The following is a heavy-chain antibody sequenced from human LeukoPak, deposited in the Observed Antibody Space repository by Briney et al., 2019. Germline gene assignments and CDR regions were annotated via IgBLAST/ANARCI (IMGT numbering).Heavy chain of an antibody. CDR1: GGYISSYY. D-gene: IGHD2-15*01. CDR2: IYYSEST. CDR3: ARTRAGYCSGGSCPDYYYYGMDV. J-gene: IGHJ6*02. Sequence: TSETLSLTCTVSGGYISSYYWSWIRPPPGKGLEWIGYIYYSESTNYNPSLKSRVTISVDTSKNQFSLKLSSVTAADTAVYYCARTRAGYCSGGSCPDYYYYGMDVWGQGTTVTVSS. V-gene: IGHV4-59*01.